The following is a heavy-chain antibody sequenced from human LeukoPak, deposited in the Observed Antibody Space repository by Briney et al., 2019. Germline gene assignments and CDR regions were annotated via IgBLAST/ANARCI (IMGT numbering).Heavy chain of an antibody. CDR3: ARDTGGLEMATTTSWYFDL. CDR2: IYSGGST. Sequence: GGSLRLSCMVSGFTLSSYEMSWVRQAPGKGLEWVSVIYSGGSTYYADSVKGRFTISRDNSKNTLYLQMNSLRAEDTAVYYCARDTGGLEMATTTSWYFDLWGRGTLVTVSS. V-gene: IGHV3-53*01. J-gene: IGHJ2*01. CDR1: GFTLSSYE. D-gene: IGHD5-24*01.